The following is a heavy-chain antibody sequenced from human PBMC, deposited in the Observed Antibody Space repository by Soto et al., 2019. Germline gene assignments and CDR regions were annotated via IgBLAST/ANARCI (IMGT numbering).Heavy chain of an antibody. J-gene: IGHJ4*02. CDR1: GLTLSRYG. Sequence: SLTLSCGAAGLTLSRYGMHWVRQAPGKGLEWVAVISYDGSNKYYADSVKGRFTVSRDNAKNTLYLQMNSLRAEDKAVYYCATAEADYWGPGTPCTDSS. CDR3: ATAEADY. CDR2: ISYDGSNK. V-gene: IGHV3-30*03.